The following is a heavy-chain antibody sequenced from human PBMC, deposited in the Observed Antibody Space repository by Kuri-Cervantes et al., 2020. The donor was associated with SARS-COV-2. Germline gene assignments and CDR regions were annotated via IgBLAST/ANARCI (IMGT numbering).Heavy chain of an antibody. CDR1: GFTFSSYW. D-gene: IGHD1-26*01. J-gene: IGHJ4*02. CDR2: ISYDGSNK. V-gene: IGHV3-30*03. Sequence: GGSLRLSCAASGFTFSSYWMSWVRQAPGKGLEWVAVISYDGSNKYYADSVKGRFTISRDNSKNTLYLQMNSLRAEDTAVYYCARDKFGSYAPVDYWGQGTLVTVSS. CDR3: ARDKFGSYAPVDY.